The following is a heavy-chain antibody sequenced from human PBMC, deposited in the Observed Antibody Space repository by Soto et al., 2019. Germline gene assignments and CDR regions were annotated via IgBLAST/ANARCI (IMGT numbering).Heavy chain of an antibody. CDR2: IRSKANSDAT. Sequence: GGSLILSWAASGFTFSGSSMHWVRQAPGKGLERVGRIRSKANSDATVYAASVKGRFTISRDDSKNTAYLQMNSLKTEDTAVYYCTTPSINYDILTDYFNYWGQGSLVTVSS. CDR1: GFTFSGSS. J-gene: IGHJ4*02. V-gene: IGHV3-73*01. D-gene: IGHD3-9*01. CDR3: TTPSINYDILTDYFNY.